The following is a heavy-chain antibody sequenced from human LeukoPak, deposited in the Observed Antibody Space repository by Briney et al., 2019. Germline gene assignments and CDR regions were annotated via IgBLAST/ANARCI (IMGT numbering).Heavy chain of an antibody. CDR3: ASPYSSGWYAEHEPFDY. CDR1: GGTFSSYA. J-gene: IGHJ4*02. CDR2: IIPIFGTA. D-gene: IGHD6-19*01. V-gene: IGHV1-69*13. Sequence: ASVKVSCKASGGTFSSYAISWVRQAPGQGLEWMGGIIPIFGTANYAQKFQGRVTITADESTSTAYMELSSLRSEDTAAYYCASPYSSGWYAEHEPFDYWGQGTLVTVSS.